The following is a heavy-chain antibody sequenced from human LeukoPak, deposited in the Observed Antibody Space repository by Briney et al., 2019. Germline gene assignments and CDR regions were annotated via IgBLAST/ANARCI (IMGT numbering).Heavy chain of an antibody. CDR2: ISSSGSTI. D-gene: IGHD1-14*01. CDR1: GFTFSSYE. V-gene: IGHV3-48*03. CDR3: ARDEGPEGFGY. Sequence: GGSLRLSCAASGFTFSSYEMNWVRQAPGKGLEWVSYISSSGSTIYYADSVKGRFTISRDNAKNSLYLQMNSLRAEDTAVYYCARDEGPEGFGYWGQGTLVTVSS. J-gene: IGHJ4*02.